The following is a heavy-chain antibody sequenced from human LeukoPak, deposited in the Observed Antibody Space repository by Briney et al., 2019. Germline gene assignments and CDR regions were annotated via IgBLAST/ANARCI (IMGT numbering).Heavy chain of an antibody. D-gene: IGHD6-6*01. Sequence: GGSLRLSCAASGFTFRNHWMHWVRQTPGKGLVWVSRISSDGSSTTYADSVKGRFTISRDNAKNTLYLQMNNLRAEDTAMYYCARDQRVTGRPDIVYWGQGTLVIVSS. J-gene: IGHJ4*02. CDR3: ARDQRVTGRPDIVY. CDR2: ISSDGSST. CDR1: GFTFRNHW. V-gene: IGHV3-74*03.